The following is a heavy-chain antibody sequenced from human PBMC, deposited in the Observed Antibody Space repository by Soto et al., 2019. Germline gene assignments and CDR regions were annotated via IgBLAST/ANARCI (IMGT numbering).Heavy chain of an antibody. CDR2: IYRTGST. V-gene: IGHV4-4*02. CDR1: GGSFTSNNW. D-gene: IGHD1-7*01. Sequence: QVQLQESGPGLVKPSGTLSLTCAVSGGSFTSNNWWTWVRQPPGQGLEWNGEIYRTGSTNYNPSLKSRVTISLDKSENQFSLKVTSLTAADTAVYYCASRDPGTSVDYWGQGTLVTVSS. CDR3: ASRDPGTSVDY. J-gene: IGHJ4*02.